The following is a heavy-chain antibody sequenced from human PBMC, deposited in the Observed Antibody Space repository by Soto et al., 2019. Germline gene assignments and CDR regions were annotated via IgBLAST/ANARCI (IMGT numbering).Heavy chain of an antibody. Sequence: SETLSLTCTVSGGSISSGGYYWSWIRQHPGKGLEWIGYIYYSGSTYYNPSLKSRVTISVDTSKNQFSLKLSSVTAADTAVYYCARGLYDSSGYYCDYWGQGTLVTVSS. V-gene: IGHV4-31*03. CDR3: ARGLYDSSGYYCDY. CDR1: GGSISSGGYY. J-gene: IGHJ4*02. CDR2: IYYSGST. D-gene: IGHD3-22*01.